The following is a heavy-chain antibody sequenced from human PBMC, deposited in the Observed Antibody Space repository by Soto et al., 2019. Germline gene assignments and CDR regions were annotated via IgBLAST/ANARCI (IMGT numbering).Heavy chain of an antibody. V-gene: IGHV3-30*03. CDR2: ISYDGSDK. D-gene: IGHD6-13*01. Sequence: QVQLVESGGGVVQPGRSLRLSCAASGFTFSSYGMHWVRQAPGKGLEWVALISYDGSDKYYADSVKGRFTISRDNSKNTLYLQMNRRRVEDTAVYYCGAGQYFADYWGQGTLVTVSS. J-gene: IGHJ4*02. CDR3: GAGQYFADY. CDR1: GFTFSSYG.